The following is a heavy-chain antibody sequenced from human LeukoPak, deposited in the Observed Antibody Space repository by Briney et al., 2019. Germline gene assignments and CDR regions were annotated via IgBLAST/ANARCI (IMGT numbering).Heavy chain of an antibody. CDR1: GFTFSTYE. V-gene: IGHV3-48*03. CDR2: ISSSGSTI. D-gene: IGHD1-26*01. Sequence: PGGSLRLSCAASGFTFSTYEMNWVRQAPGKGLEWVSYISSSGSTIYYADSVRGRFTISRDNAKNSLYLQMNSLRAEDTALYYCAKDIWELLVLNAFDIWGQGTMVTVSS. CDR3: AKDIWELLVLNAFDI. J-gene: IGHJ3*02.